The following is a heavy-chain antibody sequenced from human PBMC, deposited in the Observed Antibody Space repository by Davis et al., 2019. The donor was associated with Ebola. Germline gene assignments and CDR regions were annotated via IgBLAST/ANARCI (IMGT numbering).Heavy chain of an antibody. CDR1: GGSISSYY. D-gene: IGHD2-2*02. CDR3: ARRGIPTFYGMDV. V-gene: IGHV4-59*08. CDR2: IYYSGST. Sequence: MPSETLSLTCTVSGGSISSYYWSWIRQPPGKGLEWIGYIYYSGSTNYNPSLKSRVTISVDTSKNQFSLKLSSVTAADTAVYYCARRGIPTFYGMDVWGQGTTVAVSS. J-gene: IGHJ6*02.